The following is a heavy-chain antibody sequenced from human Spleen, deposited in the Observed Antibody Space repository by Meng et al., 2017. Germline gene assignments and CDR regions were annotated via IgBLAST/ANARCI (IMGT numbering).Heavy chain of an antibody. J-gene: IGHJ4*02. CDR3: ARPAPRYCSGGGCYFDY. Sequence: SVKVSCKASGYTFTSYDINWVRQATGQGLEWIGGIIPILDITNYAQKFQGRVTITADRSTNTVYIELSSLTSGDTAVYYCARPAPRYCSGGGCYFDYWGQGALVTVSS. V-gene: IGHV1-69*10. CDR1: GYTFTSYD. CDR2: IIPILDIT. D-gene: IGHD2-15*01.